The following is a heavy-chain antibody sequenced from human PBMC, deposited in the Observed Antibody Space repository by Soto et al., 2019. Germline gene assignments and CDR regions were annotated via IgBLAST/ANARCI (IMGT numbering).Heavy chain of an antibody. D-gene: IGHD3-10*01. Sequence: SETLSLTCAVYGGSFSGYYWSWIRQPPGKGLEWIGEINHSGSTNYNPSLKSRVTISVDTSKNQFSLKLSSVTAADTAVYYCAGGRGHGSWNCFDPWGQGTLVTGS. V-gene: IGHV4-34*01. CDR2: INHSGST. J-gene: IGHJ5*02. CDR3: AGGRGHGSWNCFDP. CDR1: GGSFSGYY.